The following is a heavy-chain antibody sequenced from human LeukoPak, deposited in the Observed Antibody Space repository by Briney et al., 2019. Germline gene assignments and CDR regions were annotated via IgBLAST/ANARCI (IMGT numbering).Heavy chain of an antibody. D-gene: IGHD3-22*01. J-gene: IGHJ4*02. CDR3: ARDSSGYSGEPSNFDY. Sequence: GGSLRLSCAASGFTFSSYSMNWVRQAPGKGLEWVSSISSSSSYIYYADSVKGRFTISRDNAKNSLYLQMKSLRAEDTAVYYCARDSSGYSGEPSNFDYWGQGTLVTVSS. CDR2: ISSSSSYI. CDR1: GFTFSSYS. V-gene: IGHV3-21*01.